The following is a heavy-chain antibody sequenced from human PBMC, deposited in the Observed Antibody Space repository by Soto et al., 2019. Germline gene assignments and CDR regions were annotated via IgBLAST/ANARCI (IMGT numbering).Heavy chain of an antibody. CDR2: IWYDGSNK. CDR3: TRDPLIAVAAYDAFDI. J-gene: IGHJ3*02. CDR1: GFAFCSYG. V-gene: IGHV3-33*01. Sequence: QVPLVESGGGVVQRGGSLRLSCAASGFAFCSYGMHCVRQAPGKGLERVAVIWYDGSNKYYADSVKGRYTISSDDSKNTVHLQMNSLGAEDTAVYYCTRDPLIAVAAYDAFDIWGQGTSGTVSS. D-gene: IGHD6-19*01.